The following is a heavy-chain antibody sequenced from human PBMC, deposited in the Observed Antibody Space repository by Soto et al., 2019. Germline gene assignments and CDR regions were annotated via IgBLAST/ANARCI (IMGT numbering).Heavy chain of an antibody. Sequence: GGSLRLSCAASGFTFSSYAMSWVRQAPGKGLEWVSAITGSGDSTYYADSVKGRFTVSRDNSKNTLYLQMNSLRAEDTAVYYCAKSRDILTGYSPDYWGQGTLVTVSS. CDR2: ITGSGDST. CDR1: GFTFSSYA. D-gene: IGHD3-9*01. J-gene: IGHJ4*02. V-gene: IGHV3-23*01. CDR3: AKSRDILTGYSPDY.